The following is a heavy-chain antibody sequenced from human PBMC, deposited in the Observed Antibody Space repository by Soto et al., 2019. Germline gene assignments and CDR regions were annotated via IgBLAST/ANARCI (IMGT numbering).Heavy chain of an antibody. J-gene: IGHJ4*02. V-gene: IGHV3-48*01. D-gene: IGHD3-16*01. CDR2: ITSSSSTI. Sequence: EVQLVESGGGLVQPGGSLRLSCAASGFTFSSSSMNWVRQAPGKGLEWLSYITSSSSTIYYADSVKGRFTISRDNAKNSLYLQMNSLRAEDTAVYYCARGDYDYIWGSYIDYWGQGTLVTVSS. CDR3: ARGDYDYIWGSYIDY. CDR1: GFTFSSSS.